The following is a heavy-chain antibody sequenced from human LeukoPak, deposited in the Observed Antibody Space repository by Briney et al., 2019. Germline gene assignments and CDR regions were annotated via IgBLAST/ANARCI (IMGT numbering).Heavy chain of an antibody. Sequence: GASMKVSFKSSVYTFTIYDINWVRQATGQGLEWMGWMNPNSGNTGYAQKFQGRVTMTRNTSISTAYMELSSLRSEDTAVYYCARDLGHYYGSGSYYNGQGPYYFDYWGQGTLVTVSS. D-gene: IGHD3-10*01. V-gene: IGHV1-8*01. CDR3: ARDLGHYYGSGSYYNGQGPYYFDY. J-gene: IGHJ4*02. CDR2: MNPNSGNT. CDR1: VYTFTIYD.